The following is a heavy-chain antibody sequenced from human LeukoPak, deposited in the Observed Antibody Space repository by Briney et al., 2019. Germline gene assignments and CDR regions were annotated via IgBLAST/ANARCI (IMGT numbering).Heavy chain of an antibody. CDR1: GFTFSSYG. CDR2: IGGSGGST. D-gene: IGHD4-17*01. V-gene: IGHV3-23*01. CDR3: ARVDFTVTTDRSRFDP. J-gene: IGHJ5*02. Sequence: GGSLRLSCAASGFTFSSYGMSWVRQAPGKGLEWVSAIGGSGGSTHYADSVKGRFTISRDNAKNSLYLQMNSLRAEDTAVYYCARVDFTVTTDRSRFDPWGQGTLVTVSS.